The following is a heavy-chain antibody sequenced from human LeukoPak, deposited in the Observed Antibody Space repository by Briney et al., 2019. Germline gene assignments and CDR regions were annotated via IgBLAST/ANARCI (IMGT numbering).Heavy chain of an antibody. CDR1: GGSFSGYY. CDR2: INHSGST. J-gene: IGHJ3*02. Sequence: SETLSLTCAVYGGSFSGYYWSWIRQPPGKGLEWIGEINHSGSTSYNPSLKSRVTISVDTSKNQFSLKLSSVTAAGTAAYYCAPSGSQGAFDIWGQGTMVTVSS. V-gene: IGHV4-34*01. D-gene: IGHD5-12*01. CDR3: APSGSQGAFDI.